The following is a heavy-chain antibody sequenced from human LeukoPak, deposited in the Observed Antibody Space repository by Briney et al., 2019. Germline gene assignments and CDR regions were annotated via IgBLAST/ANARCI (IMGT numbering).Heavy chain of an antibody. J-gene: IGHJ4*02. Sequence: SGGSLRLSCAVSGFTFSNYWMHWVRQAPGKGLVWVSRINGDGTVTIYADSVKGRFTISRDNAKNTLFLQMNSLRVEDTAVYYCTPGGGRGTLVTVSS. V-gene: IGHV3-74*01. CDR2: INGDGTVT. CDR1: GFTFSNYW. CDR3: TPG. D-gene: IGHD3-10*01.